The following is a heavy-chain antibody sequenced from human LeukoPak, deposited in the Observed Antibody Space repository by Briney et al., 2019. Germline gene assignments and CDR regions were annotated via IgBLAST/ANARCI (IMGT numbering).Heavy chain of an antibody. D-gene: IGHD2-2*01. CDR3: ATPMGVPAAMPYYYYGMDV. CDR2: ISGSGGST. Sequence: GGSLRLSCAASGFTFSSYAMSWVRQAPGKGLEWVSAISGSGGSTYYADSVKGRFTISRDNSKNTLHLQMNSLRAEDTAVYYCATPMGVPAAMPYYYYGMDVWGQGTTVTVSS. CDR1: GFTFSSYA. V-gene: IGHV3-23*01. J-gene: IGHJ6*02.